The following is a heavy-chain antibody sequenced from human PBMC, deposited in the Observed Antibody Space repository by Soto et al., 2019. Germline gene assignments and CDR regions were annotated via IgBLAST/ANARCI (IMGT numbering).Heavy chain of an antibody. J-gene: IGHJ6*02. V-gene: IGHV1-69*10. D-gene: IGHD2-2*01. CDR2: IIPILGIA. CDR1: GGTFSSYA. CDR3: ARDDCSSTSRYREGYYGMDV. Sequence: ASVKVSCKASGGTFSSYAISWVRQTPGQGLEWVGGIIPILGIANYAQKFQGRVTSTAEKSMSTAYMELSSLRSEDTAVYYCARDDCSSTSRYREGYYGMDVWGQGTTVTVSS.